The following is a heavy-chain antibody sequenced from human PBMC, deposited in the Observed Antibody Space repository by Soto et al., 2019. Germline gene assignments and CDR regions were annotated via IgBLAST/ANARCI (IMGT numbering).Heavy chain of an antibody. Sequence: QLHLVQSGAVVKKPGASVTVSCSASGYPVTAYYMHWVRQAPGRGLEWMGGINPATGAAKYTQTVQGSVTMTMGTSTSTVFTDLGRLTPGATAVFYCCRGGGVGVAGSAAFDMWGQGTVVTVSS. CDR1: GYPVTAYY. V-gene: IGHV1-2*02. CDR3: CRGGGVGVAGSAAFDM. CDR2: INPATGAA. J-gene: IGHJ3*02. D-gene: IGHD3-3*01.